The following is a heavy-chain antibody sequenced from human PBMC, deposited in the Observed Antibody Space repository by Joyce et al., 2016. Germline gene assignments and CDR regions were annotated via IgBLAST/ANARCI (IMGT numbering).Heavy chain of an antibody. CDR2: INTYNGNT. CDR1: GYTFNTYG. Sequence: QVQLVQSGAQVMKPGASLKVSCKGSGYTFNTYGITWVRQAPGQGLEWMGWINTYNGNTNYAQDLQDRVTMTTDTSTSTAYMELRSLRSDETAVYYCARTSTWGYFDSWGQGTLVTVSS. CDR3: ARTSTWGYFDS. J-gene: IGHJ4*02. V-gene: IGHV1-18*01. D-gene: IGHD2-2*01.